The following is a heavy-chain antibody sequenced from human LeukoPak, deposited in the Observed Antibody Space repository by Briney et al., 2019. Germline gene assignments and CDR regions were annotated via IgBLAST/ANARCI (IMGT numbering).Heavy chain of an antibody. D-gene: IGHD1-26*01. CDR2: ISGSGGST. V-gene: IGHV3-23*01. Sequence: PGGSLRLSCAASGFTFSSYAMSWVRQAPGKGLEWVSAISGSGGSTYYADSVKGRFTISRDSSKNTLYLQMNSLRAEDTAVYYCARVLVWELLRGAFDIWGQGTMVTVSS. CDR1: GFTFSSYA. CDR3: ARVLVWELLRGAFDI. J-gene: IGHJ3*02.